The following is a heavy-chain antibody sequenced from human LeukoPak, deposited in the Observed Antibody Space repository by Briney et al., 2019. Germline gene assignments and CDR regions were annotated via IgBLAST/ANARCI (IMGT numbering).Heavy chain of an antibody. CDR1: GFNFDDSA. V-gene: IGHV3-9*01. CDR2: INWNGASI. J-gene: IGHJ4*02. Sequence: PGRSLRLSCAASGFNFDDSAMHWVRQAPGKGLEWVSGINWNGASIDYADSVKGRFTISRDNAKNSLYLQMNSLRAEDTALYYCAKTKSGRYSAPFDYWGQGTLVTVSS. CDR3: AKTKSGRYSAPFDY. D-gene: IGHD1-26*01.